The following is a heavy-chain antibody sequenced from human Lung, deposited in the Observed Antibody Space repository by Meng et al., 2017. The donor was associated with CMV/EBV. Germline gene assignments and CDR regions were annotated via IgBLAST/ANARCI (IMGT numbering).Heavy chain of an antibody. Sequence: GGSLRLXCTASGFIFSDYSMSWVRQAPGKGLEWVSSISSSSIHIYYADSTKGRFTISRDNAKKSLYLQMNSLRAEDTAVYYCARGRGYCSSTNCYQNFDYWGKGTXVTVSS. CDR1: GFIFSDYS. V-gene: IGHV3-21*01. CDR2: ISSSSIHI. D-gene: IGHD2-2*01. J-gene: IGHJ4*02. CDR3: ARGRGYCSSTNCYQNFDY.